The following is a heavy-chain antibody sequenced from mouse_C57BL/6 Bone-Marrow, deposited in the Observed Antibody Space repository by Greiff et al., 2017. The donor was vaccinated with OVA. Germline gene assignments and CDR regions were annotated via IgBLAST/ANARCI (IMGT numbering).Heavy chain of an antibody. D-gene: IGHD1-1*01. Sequence: QVQLQQPGAELVKPGASVKMSCRASGYTFTNNWITWVRQRPGQGLEWLGDVFPGSGGSNNNEKFKRRATLTVDTSSSTAYMQLSSLTSEDSAVYYCARDYGSSGGALDYWGQGTSVTVSS. J-gene: IGHJ4*01. CDR1: GYTFTNNW. CDR3: ARDYGSSGGALDY. CDR2: VFPGSGGS. V-gene: IGHV1-55*01.